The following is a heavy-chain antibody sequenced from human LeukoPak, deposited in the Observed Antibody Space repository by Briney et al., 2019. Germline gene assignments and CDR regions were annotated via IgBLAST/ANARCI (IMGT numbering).Heavy chain of an antibody. J-gene: IGHJ3*02. CDR1: GGSISSGGYY. CDR2: IYHSGST. CDR3: ASTHSSGWSNDDAFGI. D-gene: IGHD6-19*01. Sequence: SETLSLTCTVSGGSISSGGYYWSWIRQPPGKGLEWIGYIYHSGSTNYNPSLKSRVTISADTSKNQFSLRLSSVTAADTAVYYCASTHSSGWSNDDAFGIWGQGTMVTTSS. V-gene: IGHV4-30-2*01.